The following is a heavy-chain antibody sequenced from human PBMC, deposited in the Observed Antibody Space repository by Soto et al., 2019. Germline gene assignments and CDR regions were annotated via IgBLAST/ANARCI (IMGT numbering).Heavy chain of an antibody. D-gene: IGHD6-19*01. CDR2: INHSGST. CDR3: ARDKVAVKNWFDP. J-gene: IGHJ5*02. Sequence: SETLSLTCAVYGGSFSGYYWSWIRQPPGKGLEWIGEINHSGSTNYNPSLKSRVTISVDTSKNQFSLKLSSVTAADTAVYYCARDKVAVKNWFDPWGQGTLVTVSS. V-gene: IGHV4-34*01. CDR1: GGSFSGYY.